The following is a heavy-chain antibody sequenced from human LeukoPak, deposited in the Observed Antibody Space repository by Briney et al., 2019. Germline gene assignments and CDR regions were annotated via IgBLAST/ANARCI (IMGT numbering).Heavy chain of an antibody. Sequence: GGSLRLSCAVSGFTFKSYDMHWVRQAAGEGLEWVSAIGTAGDTYYPGSVKGRITISRENAKNSLYLQMNSLRAGDTAVYYCARGGRGSSWFDNWGQGTLVTVPS. CDR1: GFTFKSYD. CDR2: IGTAGDT. CDR3: ARGGRGSSWFDN. V-gene: IGHV3-13*01. J-gene: IGHJ4*02. D-gene: IGHD6-13*01.